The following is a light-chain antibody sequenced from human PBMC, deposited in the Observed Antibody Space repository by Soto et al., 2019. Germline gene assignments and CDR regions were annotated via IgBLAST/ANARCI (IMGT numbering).Light chain of an antibody. CDR3: QPYENSRTGFYV. CDR2: GNT. Sequence: QSVLTQPPSVSGAPGQRVTISCSGSSSDIGAGFDVHWYQHLPGTAPKLLIYGNTNRPSGVPGRFSGSKSGTSASLVISGLQAEDEADYYCQPYENSRTGFYVFGTGTKLTVL. V-gene: IGLV1-40*01. J-gene: IGLJ1*01. CDR1: SSDIGAGFD.